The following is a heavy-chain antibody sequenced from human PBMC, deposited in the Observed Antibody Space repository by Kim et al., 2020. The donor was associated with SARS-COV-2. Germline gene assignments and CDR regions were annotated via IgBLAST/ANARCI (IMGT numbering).Heavy chain of an antibody. Sequence: GGSLRLSCAASGFTFSTYAMNWVRQAPGKGLEWVSTISSSGGSTYYADSVKGRFTISRDNSKNTLSLQMNSLRVEDTAVYYCAKFSGGGRWGQGTLVTVSS. J-gene: IGHJ4*02. D-gene: IGHD6-25*01. V-gene: IGHV3-23*01. CDR3: AKFSGGGR. CDR2: ISSSGGST. CDR1: GFTFSTYA.